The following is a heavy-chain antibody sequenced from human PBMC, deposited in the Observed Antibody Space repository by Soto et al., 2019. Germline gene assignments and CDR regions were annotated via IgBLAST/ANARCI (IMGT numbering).Heavy chain of an antibody. CDR2: IVPIFGPE. V-gene: IGHV1-69*13. Sequence: GASVKGSCKASGCTFSTSAISWVRHAPGQGLEWMGGIVPIFGPEKYAPKFQGRVTISADESTNTFYMELGSLRSEDTAVYYCARGLEYSTGWHYFYYWGQGTLVTVSS. CDR1: GCTFSTSA. CDR3: ARGLEYSTGWHYFYY. J-gene: IGHJ4*02. D-gene: IGHD6-19*01.